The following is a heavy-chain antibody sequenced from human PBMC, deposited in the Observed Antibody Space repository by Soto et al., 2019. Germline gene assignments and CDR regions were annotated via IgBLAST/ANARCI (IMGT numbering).Heavy chain of an antibody. J-gene: IGHJ6*02. CDR1: GFTFSSYW. Sequence: GGSLRLSCAASGFTFSSYWMNWVRQAPGKGLEWVANINEDASKKYYVDSVKGRFTISRDNAENSLYLQMNSLRAEDTAVYYCARDLPITMIVVVPYGMDVWGQGTTVTVSS. D-gene: IGHD3-22*01. V-gene: IGHV3-7*01. CDR3: ARDLPITMIVVVPYGMDV. CDR2: INEDASKK.